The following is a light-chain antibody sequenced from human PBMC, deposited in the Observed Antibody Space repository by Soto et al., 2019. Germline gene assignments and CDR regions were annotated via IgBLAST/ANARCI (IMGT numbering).Light chain of an antibody. Sequence: EIVLTQSPGTLSLSPGERATLSCRASQRVSSSYLAWYQQKPGQAPRLLMYGGSKRATGTPDRFSGSGSGTAYSLTISRLEHEHLAVYYCQQYDTWGTVGPGTKVDIK. CDR1: QRVSSSY. V-gene: IGKV3-20*01. J-gene: IGKJ3*01. CDR2: GGS. CDR3: QQYDTWGT.